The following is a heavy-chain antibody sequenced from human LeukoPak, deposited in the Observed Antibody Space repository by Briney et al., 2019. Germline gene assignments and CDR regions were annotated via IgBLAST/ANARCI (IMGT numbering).Heavy chain of an antibody. J-gene: IGHJ4*02. V-gene: IGHV1-69*06. CDR2: IIPIFGTA. CDR1: GGTFSSYA. D-gene: IGHD3-9*01. Sequence: SVKVSCKASGGTFSSYAISWVRQAPGQGLEWMGGIIPIFGTANYAQKFQGKATITADKSTSTAYMELSSLRSEDTAVYYCARSPHILTGENFDYWGQGTLLTVSS. CDR3: ARSPHILTGENFDY.